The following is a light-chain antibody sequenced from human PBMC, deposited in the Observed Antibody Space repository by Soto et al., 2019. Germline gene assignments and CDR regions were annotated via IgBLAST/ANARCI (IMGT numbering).Light chain of an antibody. CDR3: QQRASWLT. Sequence: EIVLTQSPNTLSLSPGERATLSCRASQSVSSDYLVWYQQKPGQAPRLLIYGASSRATGIPDRFSGSGSGTDFTLTISRLEPEDFAVYYCQQRASWLTFGGGTKVEIK. CDR1: QSVSSDY. V-gene: IGKV3D-20*02. CDR2: GAS. J-gene: IGKJ4*01.